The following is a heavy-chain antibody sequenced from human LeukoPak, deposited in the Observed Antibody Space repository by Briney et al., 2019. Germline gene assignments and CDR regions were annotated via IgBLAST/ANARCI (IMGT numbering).Heavy chain of an antibody. Sequence: SETLSLTCTVSGDSSSSYFWSWIRQPPGKGLEWIGYIYNSGSTNYTPSLKSRVTISEDTSKNQFSLKLRSVTATDTAVYYCARRRLYSSGYDYWGQGTRVTVSS. CDR2: IYNSGST. V-gene: IGHV4-59*08. D-gene: IGHD3-22*01. CDR1: GDSSSSYF. CDR3: ARRRLYSSGYDY. J-gene: IGHJ4*02.